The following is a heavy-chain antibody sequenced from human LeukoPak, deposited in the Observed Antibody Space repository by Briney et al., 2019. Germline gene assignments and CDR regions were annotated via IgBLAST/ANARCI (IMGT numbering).Heavy chain of an antibody. V-gene: IGHV3-21*01. CDR3: ARAAAMITFGGVIVKPEPFDY. CDR1: GFTFSSYS. J-gene: IGHJ4*02. CDR2: ISSSSSYI. Sequence: GGSLRLPCAASGFTFSSYSMNWVRQAPGKGLEWVSSISSSSSYIYYADSVKGRFTISRDNAKNSLYLQMNSLRAEDTAVYYCARAAAMITFGGVIVKPEPFDYWGQGTLVTVSS. D-gene: IGHD3-16*02.